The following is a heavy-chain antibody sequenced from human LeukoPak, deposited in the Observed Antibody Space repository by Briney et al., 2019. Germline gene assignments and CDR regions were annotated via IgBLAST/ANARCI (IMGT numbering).Heavy chain of an antibody. J-gene: IGHJ6*02. CDR2: IYSGGST. Sequence: GGSLRLSCAASGFTVSSNYMTWVRQTPGKGLEWVSVIYSGGSTYYADSVKGRFTISRDNSKNTLYLQMNSLRAEDTAVYYCARDYTGYGERYYGMDVWGQGTTVTVSS. CDR3: ARDYTGYGERYYGMDV. D-gene: IGHD4-17*01. CDR1: GFTVSSNY. V-gene: IGHV3-53*01.